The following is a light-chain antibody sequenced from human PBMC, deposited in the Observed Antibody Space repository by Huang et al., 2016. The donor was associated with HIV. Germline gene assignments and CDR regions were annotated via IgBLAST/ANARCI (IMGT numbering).Light chain of an antibody. CDR1: PTVTNNY. V-gene: IGKV3-20*01. CDR3: QQFGSSPPYS. Sequence: IVLTQSPDTLSLCPGERVTLSCRASPTVTNNYFAWYQQRPGQAPRLLIDGASTRATGIPDLFSCSGSGTDFTLTISRLGPKDFVVYSCQQFGSSPPYSFGQGTKLEI. CDR2: GAS. J-gene: IGKJ2*03.